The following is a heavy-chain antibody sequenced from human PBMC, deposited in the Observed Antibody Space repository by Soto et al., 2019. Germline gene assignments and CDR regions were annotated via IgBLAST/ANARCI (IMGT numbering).Heavy chain of an antibody. CDR3: ARGVATYDYYYGMDV. D-gene: IGHD5-12*01. J-gene: IGHJ6*02. Sequence: SVKVSCTASGGTFSSYAISWVRQAPGQGLEWMGGIIPIFGTANYAQKFQGRVTITADESTSTAYMELSSLRSEDTAVYYCARGVATYDYYYGMDVWGQGTTVTVSS. CDR1: GGTFSSYA. V-gene: IGHV1-69*13. CDR2: IIPIFGTA.